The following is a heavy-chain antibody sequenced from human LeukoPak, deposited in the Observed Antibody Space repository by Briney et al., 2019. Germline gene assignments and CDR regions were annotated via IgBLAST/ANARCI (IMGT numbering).Heavy chain of an antibody. CDR2: IYYSGST. D-gene: IGHD5-18*01. J-gene: IGHJ4*02. CDR3: AREGVDTAMALSY. V-gene: IGHV4-59*01. CDR1: GGSISSYY. Sequence: KPPETLSLTCTVSGGSISSYYWSWIRQPPGKGLEWIGYIYYSGSTNYNPSLKSRVTISVDTSKNQFSLKLSSVTAADTAVYYCAREGVDTAMALSYWGQGTLVTVSS.